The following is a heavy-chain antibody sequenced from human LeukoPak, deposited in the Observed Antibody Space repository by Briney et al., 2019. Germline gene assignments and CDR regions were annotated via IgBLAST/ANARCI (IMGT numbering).Heavy chain of an antibody. CDR2: IYYSGST. CDR1: GGSISSGDYY. J-gene: IGHJ4*02. D-gene: IGHD6-13*01. Sequence: IPSETLSLTCTVSGGSISSGDYYWSWIRQPPGKGLEWIGYIYYSGSTNYNPSLKSRVTISVDTSKNQFSLKLSSVTAADTAVYYCARTGIAHSSSWYFVYWGQGTLVTVSS. CDR3: ARTGIAHSSSWYFVY. V-gene: IGHV4-61*08.